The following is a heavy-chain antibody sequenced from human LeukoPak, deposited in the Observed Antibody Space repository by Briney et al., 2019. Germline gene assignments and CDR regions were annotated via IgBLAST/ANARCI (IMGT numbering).Heavy chain of an antibody. D-gene: IGHD1-1*01. J-gene: IGHJ3*02. CDR2: TYYRSKWYN. CDR1: GDSFSSNTAA. CDR3: VRDGQLGYDALDI. Sequence: SQTLSLTCAISGDSFSSNTAAWTWIRQSPSRGLEWLGRTYYRSKWYNDYAVSVRGRITVNPDTSKNEFSLQLNSVTPEDTAVYYCVRDGQLGYDALDIWGQGTLVTVSS. V-gene: IGHV6-1*01.